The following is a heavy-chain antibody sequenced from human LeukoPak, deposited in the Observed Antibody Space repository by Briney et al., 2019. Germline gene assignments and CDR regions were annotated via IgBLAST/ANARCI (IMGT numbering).Heavy chain of an antibody. V-gene: IGHV1-18*01. CDR3: ARDRNYYGSGSQSYFDY. Sequence: ASVKVSYKASGYTFTSYGISWVRQAPGQGLEWMGWISAYNGNTNYAQKLQGRVTMTTDTSTSTAYMELRSLRSDDTAVYYCARDRNYYGSGSQSYFDYWGQGTLVTVSS. CDR1: GYTFTSYG. CDR2: ISAYNGNT. D-gene: IGHD3-10*01. J-gene: IGHJ4*02.